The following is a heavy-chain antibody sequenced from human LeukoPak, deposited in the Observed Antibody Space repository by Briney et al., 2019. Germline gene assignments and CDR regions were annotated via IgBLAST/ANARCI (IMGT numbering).Heavy chain of an antibody. CDR1: GFTFSSYE. Sequence: GGSLRLSCAASGFTFSSYEMNWVRQAPGKGLEWVSYISSSGSTIYYADSVKGRFTISKDNAKNSLYLQMNSLRAEDTAVYYCARGTYAFDIWGQGTMVTVSS. CDR3: ARGTYAFDI. CDR2: ISSSGSTI. J-gene: IGHJ3*02. V-gene: IGHV3-48*03.